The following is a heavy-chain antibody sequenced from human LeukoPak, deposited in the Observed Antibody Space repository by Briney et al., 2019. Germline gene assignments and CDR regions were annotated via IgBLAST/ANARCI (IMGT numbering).Heavy chain of an antibody. CDR1: GYTFTCYY. J-gene: IGHJ1*01. Sequence: ASVKVSCKASGYTFTCYYMHWARQAPGQGLEWMGWINPNSGGTNYAQKFQGWVTMTRDTSISTAYMELSRLRSDDTAVYYCARDLGSGLFQHWGQGTLVTVSS. CDR3: ARDLGSGLFQH. V-gene: IGHV1-2*04. CDR2: INPNSGGT. D-gene: IGHD2-15*01.